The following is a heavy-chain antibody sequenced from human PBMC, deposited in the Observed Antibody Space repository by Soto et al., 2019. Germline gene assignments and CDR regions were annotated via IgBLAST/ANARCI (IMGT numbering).Heavy chain of an antibody. J-gene: IGHJ6*02. CDR3: ARDRRLNIVVVVAATLRPYYYYGMDV. D-gene: IGHD2-15*01. Sequence: QVQLVESGGGVVQPGRSLRLSCAASGFTFSSYAMHWVRQAPGKGLEWVAVISYDGSNKYYADSVKGRFTISRDNSKNTLYLQMNSLRAEDTAVYYCARDRRLNIVVVVAATLRPYYYYGMDVWGQGTTVTVSS. V-gene: IGHV3-30-3*01. CDR2: ISYDGSNK. CDR1: GFTFSSYA.